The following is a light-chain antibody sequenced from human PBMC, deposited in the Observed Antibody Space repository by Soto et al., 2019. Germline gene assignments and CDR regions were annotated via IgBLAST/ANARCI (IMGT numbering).Light chain of an antibody. CDR2: GAS. V-gene: IGKV3-20*01. CDR1: QSVSSSH. J-gene: IGKJ1*01. Sequence: EIVLTQSPGTLSLSPGERATLSCRASQSVSSSHLGWYQQKPGQAPRLLIFGASSRATGIPDRFSGSGSESDFTLTITRLEPEDFAVYYCQQYSNSAWTFGQGTRVEIK. CDR3: QQYSNSAWT.